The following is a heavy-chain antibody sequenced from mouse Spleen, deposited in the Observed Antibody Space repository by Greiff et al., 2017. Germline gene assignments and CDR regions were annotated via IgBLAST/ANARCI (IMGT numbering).Heavy chain of an antibody. J-gene: IGHJ3*01. Sequence: DVMLVESGGGLVKPGGSLKLSCAASGFTFSSYAMSWVRQTPEKRLEWVATISDGGSYTYYPDNVKGRFTISRDNAKNNLYLQMSHLKSEDTAMYYCARRDGNYWFAYWGQGTLVTVSA. CDR1: GFTFSSYA. V-gene: IGHV5-4*03. CDR3: ARRDGNYWFAY. D-gene: IGHD2-1*01. CDR2: ISDGGSYT.